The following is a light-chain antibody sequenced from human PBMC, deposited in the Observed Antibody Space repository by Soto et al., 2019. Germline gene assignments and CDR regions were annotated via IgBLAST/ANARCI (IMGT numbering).Light chain of an antibody. CDR1: QSVSSRQ. CDR2: GAS. CDR3: QQYGSSPTWT. J-gene: IGKJ1*01. V-gene: IGKV3-20*01. Sequence: MTQSPAALPVSPWEIATLSCRAIQSVSSRQLAGYQQKPGQAPRLLIYGASSRATGIPDSFSGSGSATDFTLTISRLESEDFAVYYCQQYGSSPTWTFGHGTKVDIK.